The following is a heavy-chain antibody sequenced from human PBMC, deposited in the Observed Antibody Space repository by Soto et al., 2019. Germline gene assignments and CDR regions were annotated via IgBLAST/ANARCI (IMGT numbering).Heavy chain of an antibody. J-gene: IGHJ3*02. V-gene: IGHV4-39*01. CDR2: IYYSGST. Sequence: SETLSLTCTVSGGSISSSSYYWGWIRQPPGKGLEWIGSIYYSGSTYYNPSLKSRVTISVDTSKNQFSLKLSSVTAADTAVYYCARLARDYDILTGYYPDAFDIWGQGTMVT. CDR1: GGSISSSSYY. CDR3: ARLARDYDILTGYYPDAFDI. D-gene: IGHD3-9*01.